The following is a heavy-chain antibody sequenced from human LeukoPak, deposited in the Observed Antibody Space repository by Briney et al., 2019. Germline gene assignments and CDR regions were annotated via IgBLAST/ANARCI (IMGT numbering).Heavy chain of an antibody. CDR3: ATFESLYDILTGYYNVQAFDI. D-gene: IGHD3-9*01. CDR1: GYTLTELS. CDR2: FDPEDGET. J-gene: IGHJ3*02. Sequence: ASVKVSCKVSGYTLTELSMHWVRQAPGKGLEWMGGFDPEDGETIYAQKFQGRVTMTEDTSTDTAYMELSSLRSEDTAVYYCATFESLYDILTGYYNVQAFDIWGQGTMVTVSS. V-gene: IGHV1-24*01.